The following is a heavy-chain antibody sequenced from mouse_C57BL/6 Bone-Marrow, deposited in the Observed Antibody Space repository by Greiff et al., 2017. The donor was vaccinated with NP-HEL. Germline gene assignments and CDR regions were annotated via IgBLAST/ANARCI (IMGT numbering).Heavy chain of an antibody. CDR3: AREHYDKSRGYYFDY. V-gene: IGHV1-7*01. Sequence: VQLQQSGAELAKPGASVKLSCKASGYTFTSYWMHWVQQRPGQGLEWIGYINPSSGYTKYNQKFKDKATLTADKSSSTAYMQLSSLTYEDSAVYYCAREHYDKSRGYYFDYWSQGTTLTVSS. CDR1: GYTFTSYW. D-gene: IGHD1-1*01. J-gene: IGHJ2*01. CDR2: INPSSGYT.